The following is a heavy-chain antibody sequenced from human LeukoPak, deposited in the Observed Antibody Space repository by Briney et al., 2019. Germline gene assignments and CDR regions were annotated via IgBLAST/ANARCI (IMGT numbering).Heavy chain of an antibody. CDR3: ARYYGPPPSGFDP. CDR1: GFTFISYS. D-gene: IGHD2/OR15-2a*01. CDR2: ISSSSSYI. J-gene: IGHJ5*02. Sequence: RGSLRLSCAASGFTFISYSINWVRHPPGNWLEWVSSISSSSSYIYYADSVKGRFTISRESAKNSLYLQMKRLRAEETAVYYCARYYGPPPSGFDPWGQGTLVTVSS. V-gene: IGHV3-21*01.